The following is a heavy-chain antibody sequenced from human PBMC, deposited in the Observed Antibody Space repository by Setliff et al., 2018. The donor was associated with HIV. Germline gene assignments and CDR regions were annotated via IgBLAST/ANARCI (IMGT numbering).Heavy chain of an antibody. D-gene: IGHD3-10*01. Sequence: SGPMLVNPTQTLTLTCTFSGFSLSISGVGVGWIRQPPGKALEWLALIYWDDDKRYSPSLKSRLTITKDTSKNQVVLTMTNMDPVDTATYYCAHLSPYGSGSYYNPGYWGQGTLVTVSS. V-gene: IGHV2-5*02. CDR1: GFSLSISGVG. CDR2: IYWDDDK. J-gene: IGHJ4*02. CDR3: AHLSPYGSGSYYNPGY.